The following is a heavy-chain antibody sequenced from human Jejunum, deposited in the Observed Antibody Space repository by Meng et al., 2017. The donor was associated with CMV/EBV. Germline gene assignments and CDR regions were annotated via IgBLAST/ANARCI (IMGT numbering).Heavy chain of an antibody. CDR1: FTFVRYA. V-gene: IGHV3-48*03. Sequence: FTFVRYAMSWVRQTPGKGLEWISYIGQSDSTTYYADSVKGRFTISRDNVKNSLYLLMESLRPEDTAVYYCARGGSGSYFLRYCDYFGQGARVTVSS. CDR3: ARGGSGSYFLRYCDY. CDR2: IGQSDSTT. J-gene: IGHJ4*02. D-gene: IGHD2/OR15-2a*01.